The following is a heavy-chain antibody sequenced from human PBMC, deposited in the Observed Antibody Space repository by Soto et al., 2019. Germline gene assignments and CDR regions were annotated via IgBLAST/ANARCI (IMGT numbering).Heavy chain of an antibody. V-gene: IGHV1-2*02. D-gene: IGHD1-1*01. CDR3: AKERQRGMEV. Sequence: QVHLVQSGAEVKQPGASVKVSCKDSGYTFSGYHMHWVRQAPGQGLEWMGWVHPNSGGTNYAQSFEGRVTMTRDTSINPASMELSRLSSDDTSVYYCAKERQRGMEVWGQGPTVTVSS. CDR1: GYTFSGYH. J-gene: IGHJ6*02. CDR2: VHPNSGGT.